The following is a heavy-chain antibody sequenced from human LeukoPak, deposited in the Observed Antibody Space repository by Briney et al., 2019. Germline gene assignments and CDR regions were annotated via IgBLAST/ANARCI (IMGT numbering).Heavy chain of an antibody. Sequence: GGSLRLSCAASGFIFSNYAMSWVRQAPGKGLEWVSSLSGSGERTYNADSVKGRFIIPRDTSNNTLYLQMNSLRAEDTAVYYCAKDTTADYFDYWGQGTLDTVSS. D-gene: IGHD4-17*01. V-gene: IGHV3-23*01. CDR2: LSGSGERT. CDR1: GFIFSNYA. J-gene: IGHJ4*02. CDR3: AKDTTADYFDY.